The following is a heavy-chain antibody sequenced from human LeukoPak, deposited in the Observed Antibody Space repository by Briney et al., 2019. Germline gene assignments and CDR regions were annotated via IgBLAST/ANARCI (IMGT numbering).Heavy chain of an antibody. D-gene: IGHD3-3*01. CDR1: GFTFSNAW. V-gene: IGHV3-15*01. J-gene: IGHJ4*02. CDR2: IKSKTDGGTT. CDR3: TTYYDFWSGYYNGRNY. Sequence: GGSLRLSCAASGFTFSNAWMSWVRQAPGKGPEWVGRIKSKTDGGTTDYAAPVKGRFTISRDDSKNTLYLQMNSLKTEDTAVYYCTTYYDFWSGYYNGRNYWGQGTLVTVSS.